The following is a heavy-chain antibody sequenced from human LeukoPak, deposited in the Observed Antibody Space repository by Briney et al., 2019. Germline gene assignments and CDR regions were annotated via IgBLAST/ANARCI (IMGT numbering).Heavy chain of an antibody. CDR2: INYSGTT. CDR1: GGSISGSSSH. D-gene: IGHD5-18*01. J-gene: IGHJ4*02. Sequence: SETLSLTCTVSGGSISGSSSHWGWIRQSPGKGLEWNGSINYSGTTYYNPSLRSRVTISVDTSKNQFSLKVSSGTTADTAVYYCATTYSYTSGGYDYWGQGTLVTVSS. V-gene: IGHV4-39*01. CDR3: ATTYSYTSGGYDY.